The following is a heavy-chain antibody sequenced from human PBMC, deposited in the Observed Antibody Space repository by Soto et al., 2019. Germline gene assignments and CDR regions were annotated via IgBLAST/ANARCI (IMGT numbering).Heavy chain of an antibody. V-gene: IGHV3-49*03. Sequence: PGGSLRLSCTASGFTFGDYAMSWFRQAPGKGLEWVGFIRSKAYGGTTEYAASVKGRFTISRDDSKSIAYLQMNSLKTEDTAVYYCTRVVLRFLEWLSPTDAFDIWGQATMVTVSS. CDR1: GFTFGDYA. J-gene: IGHJ3*02. CDR3: TRVVLRFLEWLSPTDAFDI. CDR2: IRSKAYGGTT. D-gene: IGHD3-3*01.